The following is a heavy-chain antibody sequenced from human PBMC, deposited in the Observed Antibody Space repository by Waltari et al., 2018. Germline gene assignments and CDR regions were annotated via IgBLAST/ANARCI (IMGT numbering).Heavy chain of an antibody. V-gene: IGHV3-21*01. Sequence: EVQLVESGGGLVKPGGSLRLSCAASGFTFSSYRLHWVRQAPGKGLEWVSSVSSDSSYIYYADSVKGRFTISRDNAKNSLYLQMNSLRAEDTAVYYCARDRHPGSAPLDYWGQGTLVTVSS. D-gene: IGHD1-26*01. CDR1: GFTFSSYR. CDR2: VSSDSSYI. J-gene: IGHJ4*02. CDR3: ARDRHPGSAPLDY.